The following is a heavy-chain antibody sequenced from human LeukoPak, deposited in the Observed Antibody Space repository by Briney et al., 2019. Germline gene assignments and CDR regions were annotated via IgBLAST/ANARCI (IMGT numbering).Heavy chain of an antibody. V-gene: IGHV3-30*03. J-gene: IGHJ4*02. CDR2: ISYAGSNE. Sequence: GGSLRLSCAASGFTFSHYGMHWVRQPPGKGLEWVAVISYAGSNEYYADSVKGRFTISRDNSKNTLYLQMNSLRAEDTAVYYCARSTSSEYDIYHFDYWGQGTLVTVSS. CDR3: ARSTSSEYDIYHFDY. D-gene: IGHD3-9*01. CDR1: GFTFSHYG.